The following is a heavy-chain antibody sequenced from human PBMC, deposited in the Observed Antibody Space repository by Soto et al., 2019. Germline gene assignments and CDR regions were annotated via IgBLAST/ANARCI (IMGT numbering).Heavy chain of an antibody. CDR2: IYPGDSDT. V-gene: IGHV5-51*01. CDR1: VYTFSGYW. D-gene: IGHD3-10*01. Sequence: ASLTRSCKRPVYTFSGYWSVWAPQVPGKGLDWMGVIYPGDSDTRYSPSFHGQVTISADKSISTAYLQWSSLKASDTAMDVCARLPGVRGVFDGFKFGGKGTMGT. CDR3: ARLPGVRGVFDGFKF. J-gene: IGHJ3*01.